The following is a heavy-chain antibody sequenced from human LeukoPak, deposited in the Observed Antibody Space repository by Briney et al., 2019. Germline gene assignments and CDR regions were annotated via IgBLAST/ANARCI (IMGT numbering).Heavy chain of an antibody. V-gene: IGHV4-34*01. J-gene: IGHJ4*02. Sequence: TSETLSLTCAVYGGSFSGYYWSWIRQPPGKGLEWIGEINHSGSTNYNPSLKSRVTISVDTSKNQFSLKLSSVTAADTAVYYCARRAVVVVAVLGDFDYWGQGTLVTVSS. CDR2: INHSGST. CDR1: GGSFSGYY. CDR3: ARRAVVVVAVLGDFDY. D-gene: IGHD2-15*01.